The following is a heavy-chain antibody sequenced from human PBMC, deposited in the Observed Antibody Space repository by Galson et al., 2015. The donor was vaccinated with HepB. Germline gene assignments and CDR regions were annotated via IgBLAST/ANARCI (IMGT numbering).Heavy chain of an antibody. CDR2: ISGSGAET. CDR1: GFTFSRSA. D-gene: IGHD3-22*01. V-gene: IGHV3-23*01. J-gene: IGHJ4*02. CDR3: AKNYYYDSSGYSPY. Sequence: SLRLSCAGSGFTFSRSAMSWVRQAPGKGLEWVSAISGSGAETFYADSVKGRFTISRDDSKSTLYLQMNSLRAEDTAVYYCAKNYYYDSSGYSPYWGQGTLVTVSS.